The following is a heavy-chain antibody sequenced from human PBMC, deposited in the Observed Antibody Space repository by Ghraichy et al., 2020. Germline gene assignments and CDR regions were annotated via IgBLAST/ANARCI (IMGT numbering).Heavy chain of an antibody. D-gene: IGHD3-10*01. CDR3: TKSAYDYYGSGTYGWHFDL. V-gene: IGHV3-30*18. CDR1: EFTFSNFD. CDR2: ISHQGSER. J-gene: IGHJ2*01. Sequence: GESLNISCEASEFTFSNFDMHWVRQAPGNGLEWVALISHQGSERYYADSVKGRFIVSRDNSKNTLYLQMNSLRAEDTAIYHCTKSAYDYYGSGTYGWHFDLWGRGAAVTVSS.